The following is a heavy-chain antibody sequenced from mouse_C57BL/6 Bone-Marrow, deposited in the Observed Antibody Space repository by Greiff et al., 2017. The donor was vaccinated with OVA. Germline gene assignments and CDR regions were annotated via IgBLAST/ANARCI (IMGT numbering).Heavy chain of an antibody. V-gene: IGHV1-20*01. D-gene: IGHD2-3*01. CDR1: GYSFTGYF. CDR2: INPYNGDT. J-gene: IGHJ2*01. Sequence: EVQLQQSGPELVKPGDSVKISCKASGYSFTGYFMNLVLLSPGSSLALIGLINPYNGDTFYNQKFKGKATLTFDKSSSTAHMELQSLTSEDSAIYYCARRGMGYSYYFDYWGQGTTLTVSS. CDR3: ARRGMGYSYYFDY.